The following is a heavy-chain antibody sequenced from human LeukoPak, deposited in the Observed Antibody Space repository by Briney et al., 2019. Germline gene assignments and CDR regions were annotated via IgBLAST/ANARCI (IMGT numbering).Heavy chain of an antibody. V-gene: IGHV4-59*01. D-gene: IGHD4-11*01. CDR1: GGSISSYY. CDR3: ARGDYSNYCFDY. J-gene: IGHJ4*02. Sequence: SETLSLTCTVSGGSISSYYWSWIRQPPGKGLEWIGYIYYSGSTNYNPSLKSRVTISVDTSKNQFSLKLSSVTAADTAVYYCARGDYSNYCFDYWGQGTLVTVSS. CDR2: IYYSGST.